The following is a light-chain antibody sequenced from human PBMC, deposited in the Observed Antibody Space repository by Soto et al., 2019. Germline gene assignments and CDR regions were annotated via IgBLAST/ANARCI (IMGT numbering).Light chain of an antibody. CDR1: SSNFGAGYD. J-gene: IGLJ2*01. Sequence: QPVLTQPPSVSGAPGQRVTISCTGSSSNFGAGYDVHWYQQLPGTAPKLLIYGHSNRPSGVPDRFSGSKSGTSASLAITGLQAEDEAHYYCQSFDSSLSGSVFGGGTKLTVL. CDR2: GHS. V-gene: IGLV1-40*01. CDR3: QSFDSSLSGSV.